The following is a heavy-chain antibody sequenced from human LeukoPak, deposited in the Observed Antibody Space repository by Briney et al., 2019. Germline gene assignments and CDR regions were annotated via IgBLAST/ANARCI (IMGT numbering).Heavy chain of an antibody. CDR2: IYYSGST. Sequence: PSETLSLTCTVSGGSISSYYWSWIRQPPGKGLEWIGYIYYSGSTNYNPSLKSRVTISVDTSKNQFSLKLSSVTAADTAVYYCARLDTAMVQDYYYGMDVWGQGTAVTVSS. V-gene: IGHV4-59*08. CDR3: ARLDTAMVQDYYYGMDV. J-gene: IGHJ6*02. CDR1: GGSISSYY. D-gene: IGHD5-18*01.